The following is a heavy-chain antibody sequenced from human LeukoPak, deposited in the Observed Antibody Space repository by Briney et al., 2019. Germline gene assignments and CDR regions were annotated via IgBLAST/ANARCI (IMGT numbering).Heavy chain of an antibody. CDR2: ISGGGST. CDR3: ARGGGLDV. V-gene: IGHV3-53*01. Sequence: GGSLRLSCAASGFTVSSNYMTWVRQTPGKGLEWVSVISGGGSTYYADSVKGRFTISRDSSKNTLYLQMNSLRAEDTAVYFCARGGGLDVWGQGATVTVSS. D-gene: IGHD3-16*01. J-gene: IGHJ6*02. CDR1: GFTVSSNY.